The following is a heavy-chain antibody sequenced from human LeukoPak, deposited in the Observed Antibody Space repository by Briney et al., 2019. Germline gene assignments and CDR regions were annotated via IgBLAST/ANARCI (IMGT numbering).Heavy chain of an antibody. CDR1: GFTFSSYG. CDR2: ISYDGSNK. J-gene: IGHJ4*02. D-gene: IGHD3-16*02. V-gene: IGHV3-30*18. CDR3: AKAPSPFYSGGGVLGY. Sequence: PGGSLRLSCAASGFTFSSYGMHWVRQAPGKGLEWVAVISYDGSNKYYAGSVKGRFTISRDNSKNTLYLQMNSLRAEDTAAYYCAKAPSPFYSGGGVLGYGGQGPLLT.